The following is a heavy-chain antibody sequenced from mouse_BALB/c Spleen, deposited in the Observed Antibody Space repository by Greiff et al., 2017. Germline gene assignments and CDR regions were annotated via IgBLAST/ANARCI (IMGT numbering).Heavy chain of an antibody. V-gene: IGHV1-20*01. CDR3: ARSHYYGSSLYAMDY. D-gene: IGHD1-1*01. CDR1: GYSFTGYF. J-gene: IGHJ4*01. CDR2: INPYNGDT. Sequence: VQLQQSGPELVKPGASVKISCKASGYSFTGYFMNWVKQSHGKSLEWIGRINPYNGDTFYNQKFKGKATLTVDKSSSTAHMQLSSLTSENSAVYFCARSHYYGSSLYAMDYWGQGTSVTVSS.